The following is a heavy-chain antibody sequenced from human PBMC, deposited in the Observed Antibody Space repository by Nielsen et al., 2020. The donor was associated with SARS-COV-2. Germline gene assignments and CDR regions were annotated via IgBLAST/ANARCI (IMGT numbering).Heavy chain of an antibody. CDR1: GYTFTGYY. CDR2: INPKSGGT. J-gene: IGHJ6*02. V-gene: IGHV1-2*06. Sequence: ASVKVSCKASGYTFTGYYVQWVRQDTGQGLEWMGRINPKSGGTNYAQKFQGRVTMTRDTSISTAYMELSGLRSDDTAVYYCARENYYDTSGYYYGMDVWGQGTTVTVSS. CDR3: ARENYYDTSGYYYGMDV. D-gene: IGHD3-22*01.